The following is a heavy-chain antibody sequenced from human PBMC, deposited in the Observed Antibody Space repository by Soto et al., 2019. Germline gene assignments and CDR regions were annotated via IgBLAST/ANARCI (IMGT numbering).Heavy chain of an antibody. CDR3: ATSGGGWYLY. V-gene: IGHV1-8*01. J-gene: IGHJ4*02. Sequence: QVQLVQSGAEVKKPGASVKVSCKASGYTFSSYDINWVRQATRQGLEWMGWLNPNSGDTGYAQKFQGRVTLTRNTSINTAHIELSSLTSDDTAVYYCATSGGGWYLYWGQGTLVTVSS. CDR2: LNPNSGDT. CDR1: GYTFSSYD. D-gene: IGHD6-19*01.